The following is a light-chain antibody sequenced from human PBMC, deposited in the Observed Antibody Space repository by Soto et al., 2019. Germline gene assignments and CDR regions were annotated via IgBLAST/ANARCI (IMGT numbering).Light chain of an antibody. Sequence: QSALTQPASVSGSPGQSITLSCTGTSSDVGGYNYVSWYQQHPGKAPKLMIYEVTNRPSGVSNRFSGSKSGNTASLTISGLHADDEADYYCSSYTSSITYVFGTGTKLTVL. CDR3: SSYTSSITYV. J-gene: IGLJ1*01. V-gene: IGLV2-14*01. CDR2: EVT. CDR1: SSDVGGYNY.